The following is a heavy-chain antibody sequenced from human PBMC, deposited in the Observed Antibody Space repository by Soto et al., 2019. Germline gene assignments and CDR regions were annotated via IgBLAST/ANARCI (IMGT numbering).Heavy chain of an antibody. CDR2: ISAYNGNT. J-gene: IGHJ5*02. V-gene: IGHV1-18*01. Sequence: ASVKVSCKASGGTFSSYAISWVRQAPGQGLEWMGWISAYNGNTNYAQKLQGRVTMTTDTSTSTAYMELRSLRSDDTAVYYCARSLQLPLWSGWFDPWGQGTLVTVSS. CDR3: ARSLQLPLWSGWFDP. D-gene: IGHD2-2*01. CDR1: GGTFSSYA.